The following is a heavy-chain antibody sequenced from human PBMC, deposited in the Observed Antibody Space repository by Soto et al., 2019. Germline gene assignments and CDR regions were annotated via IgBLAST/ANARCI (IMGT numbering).Heavy chain of an antibody. CDR1: GYSFTDYH. CDR3: ARGDSTDCSNGVCSFFYNHDMDV. CDR2: INPESGGT. V-gene: IGHV1-2*04. D-gene: IGHD2-8*01. Sequence: VSVKVSCKASGYSFTDYHIHWVRQAPGQGLEWLGRINPESGGTSTAQKFQGWVTMTTDTSISTASMELTRLTSDDTAIYYCARGDSTDCSNGVCSFFYNHDMDVWGQGTTVTVSS. J-gene: IGHJ6*02.